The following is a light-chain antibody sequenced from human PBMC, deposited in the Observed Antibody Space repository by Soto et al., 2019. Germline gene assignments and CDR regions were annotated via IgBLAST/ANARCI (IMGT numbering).Light chain of an antibody. Sequence: AIQVTQIKSSLSASVGDRVTITCRASQGIRNELGWYQQKPGKAPTLLIYAASNLQSGVPSRFRGSRSGTEFTLTVSSLQPEDFATYYCLQDHDDSWTFGQVTIVDIK. CDR1: QGIRNE. V-gene: IGKV1-6*01. CDR3: LQDHDDSWT. J-gene: IGKJ1*01. CDR2: AAS.